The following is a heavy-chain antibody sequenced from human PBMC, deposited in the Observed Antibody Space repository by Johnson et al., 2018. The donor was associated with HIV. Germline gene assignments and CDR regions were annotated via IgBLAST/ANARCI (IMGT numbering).Heavy chain of an antibody. D-gene: IGHD3-22*01. J-gene: IGHJ3*02. V-gene: IGHV3-23*04. CDR3: RLVEAIWYDSSGPSDAFDI. CDR2: ISGSGGST. CDR1: GFTFSNSA. Sequence: VQLVESGGGVVQPGRALRLSCAASGFTFSNSAMHWVRQAPGQGLAWVSAISGSGGSTYYADSVKGRFTISRDDSKNTLYLQINSLKTEDTAVYYCRLVEAIWYDSSGPSDAFDIWGQGTMVTVSS.